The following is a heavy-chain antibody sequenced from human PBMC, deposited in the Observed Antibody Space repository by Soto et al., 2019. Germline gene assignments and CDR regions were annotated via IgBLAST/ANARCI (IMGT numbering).Heavy chain of an antibody. J-gene: IGHJ4*02. V-gene: IGHV4-30-4*01. D-gene: IGHD3-16*02. Sequence: SETLSLTCTVSGGSISSGDYYWSWIRQPPGKGLEWIGYIYYSGSTYYNPSLKSRVTISVDTSKNQFSLKLSSVTAADTAVYYCVSYRITFGGVIVTYYFDYWGQGTLVTVSS. CDR3: VSYRITFGGVIVTYYFDY. CDR1: GGSISSGDYY. CDR2: IYYSGST.